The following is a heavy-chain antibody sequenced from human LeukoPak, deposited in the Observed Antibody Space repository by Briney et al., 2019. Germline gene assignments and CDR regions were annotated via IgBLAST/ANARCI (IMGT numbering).Heavy chain of an antibody. CDR1: GGTFSSYA. CDR2: IIPILGIA. D-gene: IGHD2/OR15-2a*01. V-gene: IGHV1-69*04. CDR3: VREVYGSFDY. Sequence: GASVKVSCKASGGTFSSYAISWVRQAPGQGLEWMGRIIPILGIANYAQKFQGRVTITADKFTSTAYMELSSLRSEDTAVYYCVREVYGSFDYWGQGTLVTVSS. J-gene: IGHJ4*02.